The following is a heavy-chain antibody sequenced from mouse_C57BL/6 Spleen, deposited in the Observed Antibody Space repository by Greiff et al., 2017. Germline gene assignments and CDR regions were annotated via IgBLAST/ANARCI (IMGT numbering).Heavy chain of an antibody. CDR3: ALITTVGYFDV. CDR2: INPNNGGT. D-gene: IGHD1-1*01. Sequence: EVQLQQSGPELVKPGASVKISCKASGYTFTDYYMNWVKQSHGKSLEWIGDINPNNGGTSYNQKFKGKATLTVDKSSSTAYMELRSLTSEDSAVYYCALITTVGYFDVWGTGTTVTVAS. J-gene: IGHJ1*03. CDR1: GYTFTDYY. V-gene: IGHV1-26*01.